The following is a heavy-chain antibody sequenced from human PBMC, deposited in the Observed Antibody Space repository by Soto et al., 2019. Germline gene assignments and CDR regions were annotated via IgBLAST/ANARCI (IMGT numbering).Heavy chain of an antibody. CDR1: GYSFTSYW. V-gene: IGHV5-51*01. CDR3: ARLGGSIEEYYYYRMDV. CDR2: IYPGDSDT. D-gene: IGHD1-26*01. J-gene: IGHJ6*02. Sequence: GESLKISCKGSGYSFTSYWIGWVRQMPGKGLEWMGIIYPGDSDTRYSPSFQGQVTISADKSISTAYLQWSSLKASDTAMYYCARLGGSIEEYYYYRMDVWGQGITVTLSS.